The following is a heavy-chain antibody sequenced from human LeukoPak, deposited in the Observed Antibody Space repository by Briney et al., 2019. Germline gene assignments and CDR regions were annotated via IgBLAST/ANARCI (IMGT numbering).Heavy chain of an antibody. V-gene: IGHV1-8*01. Sequence: ASVKVSCKASGYTFTSYDINWVRQATGQGLEWMGWMNPNSGNTGYAQKLQGRVTMTTDTSTSTAYMELRSLRSDDTAVYYCARSSYCSGGSCYYYGMDVWGQGTTVTVSS. CDR2: MNPNSGNT. CDR3: ARSSYCSGGSCYYYGMDV. J-gene: IGHJ6*02. D-gene: IGHD2-15*01. CDR1: GYTFTSYD.